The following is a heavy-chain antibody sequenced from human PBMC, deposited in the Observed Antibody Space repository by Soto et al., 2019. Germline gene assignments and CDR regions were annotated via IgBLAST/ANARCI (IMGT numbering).Heavy chain of an antibody. D-gene: IGHD3-10*01. CDR1: GFTFSSYA. CDR3: ARDTRYYGSGSFGSAFDI. Sequence: PGGSLRLSCAASGFTFSSYAMHWVRQAPGKGLEWVAVISYDGSNKYYADSVKGRFTISRDNSKNTLYLQMNSLRAEDTAVYYCARDTRYYGSGSFGSAFDIWGQGTMVTVSS. CDR2: ISYDGSNK. J-gene: IGHJ3*02. V-gene: IGHV3-30-3*01.